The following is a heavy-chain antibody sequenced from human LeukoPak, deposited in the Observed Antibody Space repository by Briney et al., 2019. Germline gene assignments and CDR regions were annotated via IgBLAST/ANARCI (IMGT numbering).Heavy chain of an antibody. Sequence: PGGSLRLSCGASGFSFRSYAMTWVRRAPGKGLEWVSGITGSGSNTNYADSVKGRFTISRDNSKNTLYLQMNSLRAEDTAVYYCAKDAYSTDWYRGFDYWGQGTLVTVSS. J-gene: IGHJ4*02. CDR3: AKDAYSTDWYRGFDY. CDR2: ITGSGSNT. D-gene: IGHD6-19*01. V-gene: IGHV3-23*01. CDR1: GFSFRSYA.